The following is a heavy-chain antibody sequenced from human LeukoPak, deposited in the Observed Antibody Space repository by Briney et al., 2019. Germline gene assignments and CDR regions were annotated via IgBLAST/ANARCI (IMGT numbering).Heavy chain of an antibody. J-gene: IGHJ4*02. Sequence: PSETLSLTCTVSGGSISSGSYYWSWIRQPAGKGLEWTGRIYTSGSTNYNPSLKSRVTISVDTSKNQFSLKLSSVTAADTAVYYCARARYGEGDYWGQGTLVTVSS. CDR2: IYTSGST. V-gene: IGHV4-61*02. CDR3: ARARYGEGDY. D-gene: IGHD4-17*01. CDR1: GGSISSGSYY.